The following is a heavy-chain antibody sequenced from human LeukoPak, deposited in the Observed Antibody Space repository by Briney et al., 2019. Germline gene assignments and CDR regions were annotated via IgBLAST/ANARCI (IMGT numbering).Heavy chain of an antibody. V-gene: IGHV3-74*01. CDR2: INSDGSST. CDR3: ARGAPILGYCSGGSCYFGFDP. D-gene: IGHD2-15*01. J-gene: IGHJ5*02. Sequence: GGSLRLSCAASGFTFSSYWMHWVRQAPGKGLVWVSRINSDGSSTSYADSVKGRFTISRDNAKNTLYLQMNSLRAEDTAVYYCARGAPILGYCSGGSCYFGFDPWGQGTLVTVSS. CDR1: GFTFSSYW.